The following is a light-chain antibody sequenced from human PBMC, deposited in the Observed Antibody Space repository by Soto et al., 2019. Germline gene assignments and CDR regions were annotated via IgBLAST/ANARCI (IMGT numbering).Light chain of an antibody. CDR3: QQYGSSPKT. CDR1: QSVSSTY. J-gene: IGKJ1*01. CDR2: AAS. V-gene: IGKV3-20*01. Sequence: VCTQCHATRSLSLGERATLSCRASQSVSSTYLGLYQQDPGQAPRLLIYAASTRATGVPDRFSGSGSGTDFTLTISRLEPEDFAVYYCQQYGSSPKTFGQGTKVDIK.